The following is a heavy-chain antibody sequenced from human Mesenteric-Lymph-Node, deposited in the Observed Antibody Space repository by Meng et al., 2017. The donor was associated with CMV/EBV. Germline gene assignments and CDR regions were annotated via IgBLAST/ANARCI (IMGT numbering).Heavy chain of an antibody. D-gene: IGHD1-7*01. V-gene: IGHV3-23*01. CDR3: AKRLTGTSNFDY. J-gene: IGHJ4*02. CDR1: GFTFSSYA. CDR2: ISGGGGST. Sequence: SCAAPGFTFSSYAMSWVRQAPGKGLEWVSAISGGGGSTYYADSVKGRFTISRDNSKNTLYLQMNSLRAEDTAVYYCAKRLTGTSNFDYWGQGTLVTVSS.